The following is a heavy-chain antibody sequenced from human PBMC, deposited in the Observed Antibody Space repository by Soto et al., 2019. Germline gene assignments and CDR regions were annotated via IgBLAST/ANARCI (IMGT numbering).Heavy chain of an antibody. Sequence: GGSLRLSCAASGFTFSGSAMHWVRQASGKGLEWVGSIRSKANSYATAYAASVKGRFTISRDDSKNTAYLQMNSLKPEDTAVYYCTRDGEMATIVDYYYGMDVWGQGTTVTVSS. CDR3: TRDGEMATIVDYYYGMDV. D-gene: IGHD5-12*01. CDR1: GFTFSGSA. CDR2: IRSKANSYAT. J-gene: IGHJ6*02. V-gene: IGHV3-73*01.